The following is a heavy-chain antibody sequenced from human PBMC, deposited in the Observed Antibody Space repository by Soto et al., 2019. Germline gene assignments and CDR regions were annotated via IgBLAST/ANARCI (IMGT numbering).Heavy chain of an antibody. CDR3: ARGGEPIDY. D-gene: IGHD2-21*01. CDR2: INAGNGNT. Sequence: QVQLVQSGAEEKKPGASVKVSCKASGXXXTSXXXXXXXQXPGQRLEWMGWINAGNGNTKYSQKFXGRVTXTXDTSXSXAXXXXSXXXSEDTAVYYCARGGEPIDYWGQGTLVTVSS. J-gene: IGHJ4*02. V-gene: IGHV1-3*05. CDR1: GXXXTSXX.